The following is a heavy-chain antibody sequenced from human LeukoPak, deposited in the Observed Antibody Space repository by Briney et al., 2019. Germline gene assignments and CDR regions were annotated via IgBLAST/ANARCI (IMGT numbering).Heavy chain of an antibody. J-gene: IGHJ4*02. D-gene: IGHD3-16*02. CDR1: GGSFSGFY. Sequence: SETLSLTCAVYGGSFSGFYWSWIRQPPGKGLEWIGEINHSGSTNYNPSLKSRVTISVDTSKNQFSLKLSSVTAADTAVYYCARGFPPYDYVWGSYRLYYFDYWGQGTLVTVSS. V-gene: IGHV4-34*01. CDR3: ARGFPPYDYVWGSYRLYYFDY. CDR2: INHSGST.